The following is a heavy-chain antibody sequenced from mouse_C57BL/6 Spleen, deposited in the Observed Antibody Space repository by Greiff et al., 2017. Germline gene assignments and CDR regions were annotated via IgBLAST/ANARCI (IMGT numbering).Heavy chain of an antibody. D-gene: IGHD2-12*01. V-gene: IGHV1-82*01. Sequence: VKLQESGPELVKPGASVKISCKASGYAFSSSWMNWVKQRPGKGLEWIGRIYPGDGDTNYNGKVKGKATLTADKSSSTAYMQLSSLTSEDSAVYFCARRSYDYYYAMDYWGQGTSVTVSS. J-gene: IGHJ4*01. CDR2: IYPGDGDT. CDR1: GYAFSSSW. CDR3: ARRSYDYYYAMDY.